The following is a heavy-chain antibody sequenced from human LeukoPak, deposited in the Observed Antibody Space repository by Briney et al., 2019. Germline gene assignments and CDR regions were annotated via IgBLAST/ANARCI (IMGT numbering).Heavy chain of an antibody. J-gene: IGHJ5*02. CDR1: GGSISSGSYY. D-gene: IGHD3-10*01. CDR2: IYTSGST. CDR3: ARDSPYYYGSGSTYPVNWFDP. V-gene: IGHV4-61*02. Sequence: PSETLSLTCTVSGGSISSGSYYWSWIRQPAGKGLEWIGRIYTSGSTNYNPSLKSRVTLSVDTSKNQFSLKLSSVTAADTAVYYCARDSPYYYGSGSTYPVNWFDPWGQGTLVTVSS.